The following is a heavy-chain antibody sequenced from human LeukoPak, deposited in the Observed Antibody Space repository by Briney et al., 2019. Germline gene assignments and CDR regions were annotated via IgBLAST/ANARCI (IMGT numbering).Heavy chain of an antibody. CDR3: ARPDIVVVVAAAIQH. CDR2: ISSSSSYI. CDR1: GFTFSSYS. V-gene: IGHV3-21*01. D-gene: IGHD2-15*01. Sequence: GGSLRLSCAAPGFTFSSYSMNWVRQAPGKGLEWVSSISSSSSYIYYADSVKGRFTISRDNAKNSLYLQMNSLRAEDTAVYYCARPDIVVVVAAAIQHWGQGTLVTVSS. J-gene: IGHJ1*01.